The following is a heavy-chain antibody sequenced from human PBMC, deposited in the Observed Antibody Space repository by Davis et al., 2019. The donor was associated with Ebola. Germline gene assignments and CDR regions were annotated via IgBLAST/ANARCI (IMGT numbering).Heavy chain of an antibody. J-gene: IGHJ4*02. D-gene: IGHD3-9*01. CDR1: GYTFTSYD. V-gene: IGHV1-8*01. Sequence: ASVKVSCKASGYTFTSYDINWVRQATGQGLEWMGWMNPNSGNTGYAHKFQGRVTMTRNTSISTAYMELSSLRSEDTAVYYCARDDRYSHSWLGWTYWGQGTLVTVSS. CDR3: ARDDRYSHSWLGWTY. CDR2: MNPNSGNT.